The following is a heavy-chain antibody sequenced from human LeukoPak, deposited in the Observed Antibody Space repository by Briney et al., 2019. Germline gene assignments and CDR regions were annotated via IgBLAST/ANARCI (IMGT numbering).Heavy chain of an antibody. D-gene: IGHD6-19*01. CDR2: ISWDGGST. V-gene: IGHV3-43*01. CDR3: AKLAWLVRGPGAEDY. J-gene: IGHJ4*02. CDR1: GFTFDDYT. Sequence: HHGGSLRLSCAASGFTFDDYTMHWVRQAPGKGLEWVSLISWDGGSTYYADSVKGRFTISRDNSKNSLYLQMNSLRTEDTALYYCAKLAWLVRGPGAEDYWGQGTLVTVSS.